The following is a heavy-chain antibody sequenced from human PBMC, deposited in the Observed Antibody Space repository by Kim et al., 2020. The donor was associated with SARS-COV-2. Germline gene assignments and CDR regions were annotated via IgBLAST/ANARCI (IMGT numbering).Heavy chain of an antibody. CDR1: GFTFSSYD. Sequence: GGSLRLSCAASGFTFSSYDMQWVRQSTGKGLEWVSAIGIAGDTHYSSSVKGRFTISRENAKNSLYLQMNSLRAGDTAVYYCAREMGDFNNGWRGVDVWGQGTTVTVSS. D-gene: IGHD3-16*01. V-gene: IGHV3-13*01. CDR3: AREMGDFNNGWRGVDV. CDR2: IGIAGDT. J-gene: IGHJ6*02.